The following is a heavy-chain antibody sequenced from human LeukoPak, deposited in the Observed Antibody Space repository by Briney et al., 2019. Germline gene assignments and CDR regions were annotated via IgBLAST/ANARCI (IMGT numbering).Heavy chain of an antibody. J-gene: IGHJ4*02. CDR3: GRHFHGSGYVVDF. Sequence: PSETLSLTCTVSGGSISSYYWSWIRQTAGKGLEWIGRVYISGTTNYNPSLKSRVTISVDTTKNQFSLKLTSVTAADTAVYFCGRHFHGSGYVVDFWGQGTLVAVSS. CDR1: GGSISSYY. D-gene: IGHD6-13*01. CDR2: VYISGTT. V-gene: IGHV4-4*07.